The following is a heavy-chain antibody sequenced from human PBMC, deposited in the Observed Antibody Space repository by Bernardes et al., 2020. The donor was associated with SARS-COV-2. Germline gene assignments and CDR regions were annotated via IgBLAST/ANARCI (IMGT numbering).Heavy chain of an antibody. Sequence: SEPLSLTCTVSGGSISSSSYYWGWIRQPPGKGLEWIGSIYYSGSTYYNPSLKSRVTISVDTSKNQFSLKLSSVTAADRAVYYCARAPPEAVAGMGLFDYWGQGTLVSVSS. V-gene: IGHV4-39*01. CDR3: ARAPPEAVAGMGLFDY. D-gene: IGHD6-19*01. CDR1: GGSISSSSYY. CDR2: IYYSGST. J-gene: IGHJ4*02.